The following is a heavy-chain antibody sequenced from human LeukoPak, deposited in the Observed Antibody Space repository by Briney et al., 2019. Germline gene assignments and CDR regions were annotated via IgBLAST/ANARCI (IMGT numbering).Heavy chain of an antibody. CDR2: IWYDGSNK. CDR3: ARDESFSFDY. V-gene: IGHV3-33*01. Sequence: GGSLRLSCAASGFTFSSYGMHWVRQATGKGLEWVAVIWYDGSNKYYADSVKGRFTISRDNSKNTLYLQMNSLRAEDTAVYYCARDESFSFDYWGQGTLVTVSS. J-gene: IGHJ4*02. CDR1: GFTFSSYG. D-gene: IGHD1-26*01.